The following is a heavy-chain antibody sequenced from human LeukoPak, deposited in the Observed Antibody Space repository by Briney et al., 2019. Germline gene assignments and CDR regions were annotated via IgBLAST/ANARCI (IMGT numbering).Heavy chain of an antibody. Sequence: PSETLSLTCTLSGGSISNYYWSWIRQPPGKGLEWIGNIFYSGSTNYNPSLKSRVTISLDTSKNQFSLKLTSVSAADTAVYYCARHGAVAISYSFDIWGQGTMVTVSS. D-gene: IGHD3-3*01. CDR1: GGSISNYY. V-gene: IGHV4-59*01. CDR2: IFYSGST. J-gene: IGHJ3*02. CDR3: ARHGAVAISYSFDI.